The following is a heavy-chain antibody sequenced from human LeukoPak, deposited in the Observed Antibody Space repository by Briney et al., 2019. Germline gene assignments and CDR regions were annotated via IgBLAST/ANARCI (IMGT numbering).Heavy chain of an antibody. CDR3: ASIRGTFGY. Sequence: GGSPRLSCAASGFTFSDHFLDWVRQAPGKGLEWVGRTRNKANSYITEYAASVKGRFTISRDDSKNSLYLQMSSLKTDDTAMYYCASIRGTFGYWGQGTLVTVSS. D-gene: IGHD1-26*01. CDR1: GFTFSDHF. J-gene: IGHJ4*02. CDR2: TRNKANSYIT. V-gene: IGHV3-72*01.